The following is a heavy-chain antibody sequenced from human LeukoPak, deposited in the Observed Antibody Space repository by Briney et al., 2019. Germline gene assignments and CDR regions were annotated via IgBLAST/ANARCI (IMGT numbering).Heavy chain of an antibody. J-gene: IGHJ6*02. D-gene: IGHD4-17*01. CDR2: IYTSGST. CDR1: GGSISSYY. CDR3: ARDRTVTDDYYYYYGMDV. V-gene: IGHV4-4*07. Sequence: SETLSLTCTVSGGSISSYYWSWIRQPAGKGLEWIGRIYTSGSTNYNPSLKSRVTMSVDTSKNQFSLKLSSVTAADTAVYYCARDRTVTDDYYYYYGMDVWGQGTTVTVSS.